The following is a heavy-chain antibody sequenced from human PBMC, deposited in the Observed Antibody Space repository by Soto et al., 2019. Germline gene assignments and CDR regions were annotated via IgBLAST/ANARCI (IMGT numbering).Heavy chain of an antibody. J-gene: IGHJ4*02. D-gene: IGHD2-15*01. Sequence: VGSLRLSCAASGLTFGNYAMSWVRQAPGRGLEWVSGMSGSGDYTNYADSVKGRFTISRDNSKNTLYLQMNSLRAEDTAVYYCALRLGYCSGGACSHWGQGTLVTVSS. CDR1: GLTFGNYA. CDR3: ALRLGYCSGGACSH. V-gene: IGHV3-23*01. CDR2: MSGSGDYT.